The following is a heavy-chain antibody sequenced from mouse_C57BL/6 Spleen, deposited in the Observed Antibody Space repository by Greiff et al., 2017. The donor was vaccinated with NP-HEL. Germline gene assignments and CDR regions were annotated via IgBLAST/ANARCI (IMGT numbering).Heavy chain of an antibody. CDR3: ARRGNYGYFDY. CDR2: INPNYGTT. D-gene: IGHD2-1*01. V-gene: IGHV1-39*01. Sequence: EVKLQQSGPELVKPGASVKISCKASGYSFTDYNMNWVKQSTGKSLEWIGVINPNYGTTSNKQKSMSKATLTVDQTSNTAYMQLNSLTSEDSAVYYCARRGNYGYFDYWGQGTTLTVSS. J-gene: IGHJ2*01. CDR1: GYSFTDYN.